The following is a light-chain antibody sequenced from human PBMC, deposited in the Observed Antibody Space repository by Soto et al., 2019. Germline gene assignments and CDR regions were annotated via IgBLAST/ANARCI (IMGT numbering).Light chain of an antibody. V-gene: IGKV3-15*01. CDR3: QQRSNWPT. Sequence: EIVMTQFPATLSVAPGERATRACRASQSVSSTLAWYQQKPGQAPRLLIYGASTMATGIPARLSGSGSGTAFTLTISSIEPEDFAVYYCQQRSNWPTFGHGTRLEIK. J-gene: IGKJ5*01. CDR2: GAS. CDR1: QSVSST.